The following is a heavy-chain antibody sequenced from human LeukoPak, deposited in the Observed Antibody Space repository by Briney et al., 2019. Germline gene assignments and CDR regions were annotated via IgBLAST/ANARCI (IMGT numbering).Heavy chain of an antibody. Sequence: GGSLRLSCAASGFTVNSNYMTWVRQAPGRGLEWVSVIYSGGSTYYADSVRGRFTISRDNSKNTLYLQMSSLRADDTAIYYCALFPGQGYWGQGTLVIVSS. J-gene: IGHJ4*02. CDR3: ALFPGQGY. CDR1: GFTVNSNY. V-gene: IGHV3-53*01. CDR2: IYSGGST. D-gene: IGHD3-10*02.